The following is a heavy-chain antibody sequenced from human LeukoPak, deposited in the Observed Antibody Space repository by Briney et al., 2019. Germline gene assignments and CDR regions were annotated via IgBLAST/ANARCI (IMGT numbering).Heavy chain of an antibody. CDR3: ARDTGSSWYNPMASFVGYMDV. CDR2: ISTSSSYI. D-gene: IGHD6-13*01. CDR1: GFTFSSFG. V-gene: IGHV3-21*04. Sequence: PGGSLRLSCAASGFTFSSFGMNWVRQAPGKGLEWVSSISTSSSYIYYADSLKGRFTISRDNAKNSLYLQMNSLRAEDTALYYCARDTGSSWYNPMASFVGYMDVRGKGTTVTVSS. J-gene: IGHJ6*03.